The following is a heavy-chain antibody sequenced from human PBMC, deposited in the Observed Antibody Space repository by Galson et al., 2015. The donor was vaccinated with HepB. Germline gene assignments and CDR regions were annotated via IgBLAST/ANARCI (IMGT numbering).Heavy chain of an antibody. D-gene: IGHD3-9*01. CDR2: ISGSGVKT. J-gene: IGHJ5*01. V-gene: IGHV3-23*01. CDR3: AKDEIPELKLPYFDWMDS. CDR1: GFTFSNYA. Sequence: SLRLSCAASGFTFSNYAMSWVRQGPGKGLEWVSGISGSGVKTYYADSVKGRFIISRDNSKNTLYMQMNSLRAEDTAVYYCAKDEIPELKLPYFDWMDSWGQGTLVTVSS.